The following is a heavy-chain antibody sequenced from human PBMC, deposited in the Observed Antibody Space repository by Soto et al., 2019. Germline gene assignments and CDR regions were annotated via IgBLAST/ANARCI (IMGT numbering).Heavy chain of an antibody. V-gene: IGHV1-18*04. CDR3: ARSGYDAYYYYGMDV. J-gene: IGHJ6*02. D-gene: IGHD5-12*01. Sequence: ASLKVSCKASGYTFTSYGISWVRQAPGQGLEWMGWISAYNGNTNYAQKLQGRVTMTTDTSTSTAYMELRSLRSDDTAVYYCARSGYDAYYYYGMDVWGQGTTVTVSS. CDR2: ISAYNGNT. CDR1: GYTFTSYG.